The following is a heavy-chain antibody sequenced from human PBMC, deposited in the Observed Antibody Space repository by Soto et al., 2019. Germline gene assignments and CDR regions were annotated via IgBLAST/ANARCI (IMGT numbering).Heavy chain of an antibody. J-gene: IGHJ4*02. CDR2: TYYSAGT. CDR3: ARHASRGYSSSWYFED. V-gene: IGHV4-39*01. Sequence: SETLSLTCNVSGGSVSSSSYYWGWIRQAPGKGLEWIVSTYYSAGTYYNPSLKSRITTSMDASKNQFPLTVTSVTAADTAIYYCARHASRGYSSSWYFEDWGQGTPVTVSS. CDR1: GGSVSSSSYY. D-gene: IGHD6-13*01.